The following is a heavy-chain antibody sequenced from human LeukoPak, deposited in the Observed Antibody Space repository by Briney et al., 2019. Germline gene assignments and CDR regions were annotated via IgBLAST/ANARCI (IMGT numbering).Heavy chain of an antibody. CDR2: ISVYNSNT. CDR3: ARSKGGSSSSPYVG. Sequence: ASVKVSCKASGYTFTSYGISWVRQAPGQGLEWMGWISVYNSNTNYAQKLQGRVTMTTDTSTSTAYMELRSLRSDDTAVYYCARSKGGSSSSPYVGWGQGTLVTVSS. CDR1: GYTFTSYG. J-gene: IGHJ4*02. V-gene: IGHV1-18*01. D-gene: IGHD6-13*01.